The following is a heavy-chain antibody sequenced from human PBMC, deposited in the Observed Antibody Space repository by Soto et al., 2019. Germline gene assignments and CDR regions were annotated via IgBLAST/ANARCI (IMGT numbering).Heavy chain of an antibody. D-gene: IGHD2-15*01. CDR2: IVVGSGNT. CDR3: AAAYCSGGSCYDYYYGMGV. Sequence: ASVKVSCKASGFTFTSSAVQWVRQARGQRLEWIGWIVVGSGNTNYAQKFQERVTITRDMSTSTAYMELSSLRSEDTAVYYCAAAYCSGGSCYDYYYGMGVWGQGTTVTV. J-gene: IGHJ6*02. V-gene: IGHV1-58*01. CDR1: GFTFTSSA.